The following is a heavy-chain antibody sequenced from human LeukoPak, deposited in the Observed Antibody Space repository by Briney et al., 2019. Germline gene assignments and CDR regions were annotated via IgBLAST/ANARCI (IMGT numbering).Heavy chain of an antibody. Sequence: AASVKVSCKASGGTFSSYAISWVRQAPGQGLEWMGRIIPIFGTANDAQKFQGRVTITTDESTSTAYMELSSLRSEDTAVYYCARSLRSGSYAFDYWGQGTLVTVSS. V-gene: IGHV1-69*05. D-gene: IGHD1-26*01. CDR3: ARSLRSGSYAFDY. J-gene: IGHJ4*02. CDR2: IIPIFGTA. CDR1: GGTFSSYA.